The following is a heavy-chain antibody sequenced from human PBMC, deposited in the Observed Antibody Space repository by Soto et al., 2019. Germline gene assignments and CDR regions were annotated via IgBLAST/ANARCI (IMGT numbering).Heavy chain of an antibody. V-gene: IGHV3-30-3*01. CDR2: VSYDGNDN. Sequence: QVQLVESGGGVVQPGGSLRLSCAASGFTFTSYAMHWVRQAPGKGLEWVAAVSYDGNDNYYADFVKGRFTISRDNSKNTRNLQMDSLRPEDTAVYSCARTAAAGTRYYGMDVWGQGTTVTVS. J-gene: IGHJ6*02. CDR3: ARTAAAGTRYYGMDV. D-gene: IGHD6-13*01. CDR1: GFTFTSYA.